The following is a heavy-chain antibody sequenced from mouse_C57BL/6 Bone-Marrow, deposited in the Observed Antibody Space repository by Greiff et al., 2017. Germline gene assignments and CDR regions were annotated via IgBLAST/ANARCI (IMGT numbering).Heavy chain of an antibody. V-gene: IGHV14-1*01. CDR2: IAPEAGDT. D-gene: IGHD2-3*01. CDR3: TTDGYLAHY. Sequence: EVQLQQSGAELVRPGASVKLSCTASGFNIKDYYMHWVKQRPEQGLEWIGRIAPEAGDTEYAPKFQGKATMTADTSSNTAYLQPSSLTSEDTAVYYCTTDGYLAHYWGQGTTLTVSS. J-gene: IGHJ2*01. CDR1: GFNIKDYY.